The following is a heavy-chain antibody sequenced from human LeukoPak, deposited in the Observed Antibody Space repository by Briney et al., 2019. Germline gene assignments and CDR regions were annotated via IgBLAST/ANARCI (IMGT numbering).Heavy chain of an antibody. Sequence: GGSLRLSCVASGFIFSSYGMHWVRQAPGKGLEWVAVIWYDGTNKYYGDSVKGRFTISRDNSKNTLYLQMNSLRAEDTAVYYCATPYRYDSSGLGAFDIWGQGTMVTVSS. J-gene: IGHJ3*02. V-gene: IGHV3-30*02. CDR2: IWYDGTNK. D-gene: IGHD3-22*01. CDR3: ATPYRYDSSGLGAFDI. CDR1: GFIFSSYG.